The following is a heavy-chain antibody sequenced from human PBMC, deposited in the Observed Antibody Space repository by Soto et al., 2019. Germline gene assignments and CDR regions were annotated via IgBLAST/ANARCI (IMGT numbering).Heavy chain of an antibody. CDR3: ARDKDIVVVTAPGVRWMDV. CDR2: IIPIFGTA. CDR1: GGTFSSYA. Sequence: GASVKVSCKASGGTFSSYAISWVRQAPGQGLEWMGGIIPIFGTANYAQKFQGRVTITADESTSTAYMELSSLRSEDTAVYYCARDKDIVVVTAPGVRWMDVWGQGTTVTVSS. J-gene: IGHJ6*02. D-gene: IGHD2-21*02. V-gene: IGHV1-69*13.